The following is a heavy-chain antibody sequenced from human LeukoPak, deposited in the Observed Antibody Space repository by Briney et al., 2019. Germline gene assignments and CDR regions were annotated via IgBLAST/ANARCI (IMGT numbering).Heavy chain of an antibody. CDR1: GFTFSSYW. CDR3: VRVGDFWSGYPNYYYGMDV. J-gene: IGHJ6*02. CDR2: IYSGGST. Sequence: GGSLRLSCAASGFTFSSYWMTWVRQAPGKGLEWVSVIYSGGSTYYADSVKGRFTISRDNSKNTLYLQMNSLRAEDTAVYYCVRVGDFWSGYPNYYYGMDVWGQGTTVTVSS. D-gene: IGHD3-3*01. V-gene: IGHV3-66*02.